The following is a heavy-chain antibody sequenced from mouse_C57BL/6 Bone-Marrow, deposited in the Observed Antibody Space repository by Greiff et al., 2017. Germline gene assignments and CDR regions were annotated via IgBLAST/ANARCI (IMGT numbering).Heavy chain of an antibody. CDR3: AREFNYFDY. J-gene: IGHJ2*01. CDR2: IDPSDSYT. V-gene: IGHV1-50*01. CDR1: GYTFTSYW. Sequence: QVQLQQPGAELVKPGASVKLSCKASGYTFTSYWMQWVKQRPGQGLEWIGEIDPSDSYTNYNQKFKGKATLTVDTSSSTAYMQLSSLTSEDSAVYYCAREFNYFDYWGQGTTLTVSS.